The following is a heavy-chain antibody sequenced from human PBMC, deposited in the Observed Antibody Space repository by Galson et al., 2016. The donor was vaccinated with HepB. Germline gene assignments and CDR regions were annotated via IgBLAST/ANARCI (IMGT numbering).Heavy chain of an antibody. D-gene: IGHD1-26*01. CDR3: AKEPAPVGSYGVYYYYGMDV. CDR2: ISGSDGST. V-gene: IGHV3-23*01. CDR1: GFTFSSYA. Sequence: SLRLSCAASGFTFSSYAMSWVRQAPGKGLGWASAISGSDGSTYYADSVKGRFTISRDNSKNTLFLQMNSLRAEDTAVYYCAKEPAPVGSYGVYYYYGMDVWGQGTTVTVSS. J-gene: IGHJ6*02.